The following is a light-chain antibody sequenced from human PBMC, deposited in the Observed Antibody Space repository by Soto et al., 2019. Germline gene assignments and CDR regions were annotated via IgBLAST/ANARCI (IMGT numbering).Light chain of an antibody. Sequence: ELTQPPSVSVAPGQTARVTGVLGNSGSKGVHWYQQKPGQAPVLVVYDDSDRPSGIPERFSGSNSGNTATLTISKVEAGDEADYHCQVWDSSTDHNYVFGTGTKV. CDR1: NSGSKG. CDR3: QVWDSSTDHNYV. CDR2: DDS. V-gene: IGLV3-21*02. J-gene: IGLJ1*01.